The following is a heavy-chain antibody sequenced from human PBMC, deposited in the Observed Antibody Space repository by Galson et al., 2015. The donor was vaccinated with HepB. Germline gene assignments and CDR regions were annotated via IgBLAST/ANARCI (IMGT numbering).Heavy chain of an antibody. J-gene: IGHJ4*02. CDR2: INHSGST. CDR1: GGSFSGYY. V-gene: IGHV4-34*01. CDR3: ARGAGYYDFWSGYAFDY. D-gene: IGHD3-3*01. Sequence: ETLSLTCAVYGGSFSGYYWSWIRQPPGKGLEWIGEINHSGSTNYNPSLKSRVTISVDTSKNQFSLKLSSVTAADTAVYYCARGAGYYDFWSGYAFDYWGQGTLVTVSS.